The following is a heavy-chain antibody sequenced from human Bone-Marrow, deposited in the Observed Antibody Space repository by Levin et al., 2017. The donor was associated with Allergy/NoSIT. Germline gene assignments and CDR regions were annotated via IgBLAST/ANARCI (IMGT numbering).Heavy chain of an antibody. V-gene: IGHV4-30-4*01. CDR3: ARTRGSYYDALTKSFYFDH. J-gene: IGHJ4*02. D-gene: IGHD3-9*01. CDR1: GDSISSGDHY. Sequence: SETLSLTCSVSGDSISSGDHYWSWIRQPPGKGLEWIGYIYNSGSTSYNPSLKSRLTISLDTSKNQYSLNLNSVTAADTAVYYCARTRGSYYDALTKSFYFDHWGQGTLVAVSS. CDR2: IYNSGST.